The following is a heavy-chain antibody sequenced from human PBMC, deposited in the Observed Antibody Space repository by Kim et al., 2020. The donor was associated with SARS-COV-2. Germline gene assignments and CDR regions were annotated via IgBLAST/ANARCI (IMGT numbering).Heavy chain of an antibody. CDR3: ARGGIVVVTAIPDY. Sequence: ADSVKGRFTISRDNAKNSLYLQMNSLRDEDTAVYYCARGGIVVVTAIPDYWGQGTLVTVSS. J-gene: IGHJ4*02. V-gene: IGHV3-48*02. D-gene: IGHD2-21*02.